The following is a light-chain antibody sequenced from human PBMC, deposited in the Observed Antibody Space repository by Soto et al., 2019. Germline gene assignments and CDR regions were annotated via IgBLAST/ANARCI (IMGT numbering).Light chain of an antibody. CDR2: GAS. V-gene: IGKV3-20*01. Sequence: EIVVTQSPGTLSLSRGERATLSCRASQSVSRTYLAWYQQKPDQAPRLLIYGASNRATGIPDRFSGSGSGTDFTLTINRLEPGDFAVYFYQQYGYSPHTFGQGTKVDIK. CDR3: QQYGYSPHT. CDR1: QSVSRTY. J-gene: IGKJ2*01.